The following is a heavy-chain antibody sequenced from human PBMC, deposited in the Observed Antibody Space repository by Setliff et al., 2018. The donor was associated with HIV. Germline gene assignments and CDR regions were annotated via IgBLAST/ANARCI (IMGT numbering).Heavy chain of an antibody. Sequence: GESLKISCKASGYTFTNYWIGWVRQLPGKGLEWMGIFYPGDSDARYSPSFQGQITFSADKSVTTAYLQWSSLKASETAMYYCARCSGGTYYYGMDVWGQGTTVTVSS. D-gene: IGHD6-19*01. J-gene: IGHJ6*02. V-gene: IGHV5-51*01. CDR3: ARCSGGTYYYGMDV. CDR2: FYPGDSDA. CDR1: GYTFTNYW.